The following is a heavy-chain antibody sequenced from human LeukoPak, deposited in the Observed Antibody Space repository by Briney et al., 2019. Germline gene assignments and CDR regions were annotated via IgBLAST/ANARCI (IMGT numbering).Heavy chain of an antibody. CDR3: AKEMTGPGAFDY. Sequence: GGSLRLSCAASGFTFSSYTMSWVRQAPGKGLEWVSAISDSGGITYCPDSVKGRFTISRDNSKNTLYLQMNSLRAEDTAVYYCAKEMTGPGAFDYWGQGTLVTVSS. D-gene: IGHD3-9*01. J-gene: IGHJ4*02. CDR1: GFTFSSYT. CDR2: ISDSGGIT. V-gene: IGHV3-23*01.